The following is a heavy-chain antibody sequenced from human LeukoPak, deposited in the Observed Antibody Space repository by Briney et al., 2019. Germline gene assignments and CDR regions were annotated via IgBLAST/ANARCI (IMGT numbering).Heavy chain of an antibody. Sequence: GGSLRLSCAASGFTFSSYAMSWVRQAPGKGLERVSAISGSGGSTYYADSVKGRFTISRDNSKNTLYLQMNSLRAEDTAVYYCAKDAVTYYYGSGSYQWFDPWGQGTLVTVSS. CDR1: GFTFSSYA. J-gene: IGHJ5*02. CDR2: ISGSGGST. V-gene: IGHV3-23*01. CDR3: AKDAVTYYYGSGSYQWFDP. D-gene: IGHD3-10*01.